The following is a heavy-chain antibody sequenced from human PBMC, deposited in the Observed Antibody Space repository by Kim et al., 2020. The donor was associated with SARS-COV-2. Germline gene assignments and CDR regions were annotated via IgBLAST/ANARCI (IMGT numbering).Heavy chain of an antibody. CDR2: ISSSSSYI. Sequence: GGSLRLSCAASGFTFSSYSMNWVRQAPGKGLEWVSSISSSSSYIYYADSVKGRFTISRDNAKNSLYLQMNSLRAEDTAVYYCARAGFPNCSGGSCYSNYWGQGTLVTVSS. CDR1: GFTFSSYS. V-gene: IGHV3-21*04. J-gene: IGHJ4*02. D-gene: IGHD2-15*01. CDR3: ARAGFPNCSGGSCYSNY.